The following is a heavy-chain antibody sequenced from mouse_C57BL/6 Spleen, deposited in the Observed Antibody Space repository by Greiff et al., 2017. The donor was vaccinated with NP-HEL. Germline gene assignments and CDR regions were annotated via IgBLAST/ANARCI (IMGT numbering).Heavy chain of an antibody. D-gene: IGHD2-5*01. CDR2: IDPNSGGT. CDR1: GYTFTSYW. J-gene: IGHJ4*01. V-gene: IGHV1-72*01. Sequence: QVHVKQPGAELVKPGASVKLSCKASGYTFTSYWMHWVKQRPGRGLEWIGRIDPNSGGTKYNEKFKSKATLTVDKPSSTAYMQLSSLTSEDSAVYYCARRYSNYEDYAMDYWGQGTSVTVSS. CDR3: ARRYSNYEDYAMDY.